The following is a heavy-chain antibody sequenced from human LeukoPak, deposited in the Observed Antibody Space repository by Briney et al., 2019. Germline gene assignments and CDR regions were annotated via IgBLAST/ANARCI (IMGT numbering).Heavy chain of an antibody. D-gene: IGHD1-1*01. CDR2: FYSGGTT. Sequence: PGGSLSLSCAASGFTVSSNYMSWVRQAPGKGLEWVSVFYSGGTTYYADSVKGRFTISRDNSKNTLYLQMNSLRAEDTAVYYCARVGAVQVDAFDIWGQGTMVTVSS. CDR1: GFTVSSNY. J-gene: IGHJ3*02. CDR3: ARVGAVQVDAFDI. V-gene: IGHV3-53*01.